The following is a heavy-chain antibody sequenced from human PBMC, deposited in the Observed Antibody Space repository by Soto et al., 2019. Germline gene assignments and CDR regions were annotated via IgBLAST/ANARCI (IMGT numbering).Heavy chain of an antibody. D-gene: IGHD3-10*01. CDR1: GGTFSSYA. V-gene: IGHV1-69*01. Sequence: QVQLVQSGAEVKKPGSSVKVSCKASGGTFSSYAISWVRQAPGQGLEWMGGIIPIFGTANYAQKFQGRVTIPADASTSTAYMELSSLRSEDTAVYYCARVAEWDYYGSGRAHNWFDPWGQGTLVTVSS. CDR3: ARVAEWDYYGSGRAHNWFDP. J-gene: IGHJ5*02. CDR2: IIPIFGTA.